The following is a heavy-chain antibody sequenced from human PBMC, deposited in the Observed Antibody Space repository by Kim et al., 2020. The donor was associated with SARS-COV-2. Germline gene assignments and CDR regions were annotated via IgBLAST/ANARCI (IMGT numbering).Heavy chain of an antibody. CDR2: ISVYNGST. CDR1: GYTFTNYG. CDR3: ARDVPSYGSGTYYTFDY. D-gene: IGHD3-10*01. J-gene: IGHJ4*02. Sequence: ASVKVSCKASGYTFTNYGVTWVRQAPGQGLEWMGWISVYNGSTNYAQKLQGRVTMTTDTSTSTAYMELRSLTSDDTAVYYCARDVPSYGSGTYYTFDYWGQGTLVTVSS. V-gene: IGHV1-18*01.